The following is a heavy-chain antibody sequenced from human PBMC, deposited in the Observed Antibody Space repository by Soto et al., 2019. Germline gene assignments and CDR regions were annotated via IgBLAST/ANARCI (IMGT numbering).Heavy chain of an antibody. D-gene: IGHD3-10*01. CDR2: IYYSGST. CDR3: ARQMIYYGSGSYYTLYSGMDV. CDR1: GASISSSSDY. V-gene: IGHV4-39*01. Sequence: SETLSLTCTVSGASISSSSDYWGWIRQPPGKGLEWIGSIYYSGSTYYNPSLKSRVTISVDTSKNQFSLKLSSVTAADTAVYYCARQMIYYGSGSYYTLYSGMDVWGQGTTVTVS. J-gene: IGHJ6*02.